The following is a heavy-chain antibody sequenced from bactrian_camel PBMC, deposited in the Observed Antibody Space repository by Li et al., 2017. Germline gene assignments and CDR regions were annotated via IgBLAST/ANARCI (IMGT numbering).Heavy chain of an antibody. CDR3: AVNRGLLRRRSCRDIGGY. CDR2: LSTAGGT. Sequence: HVQLVESGGGSVQAGGSLRLSCTASGITTDEADMGWYRQRPGNQCELVAKLSTAGGTDFPNSEIERFTISRNNAKNTVYLQINSLTPEDTAVYYCAVNRGLLRRRSCRDIGGYWGQGTQVTVS. D-gene: IGHD5*01. V-gene: IGHV3S53*01. J-gene: IGHJ4*01. CDR1: GITTDEAD.